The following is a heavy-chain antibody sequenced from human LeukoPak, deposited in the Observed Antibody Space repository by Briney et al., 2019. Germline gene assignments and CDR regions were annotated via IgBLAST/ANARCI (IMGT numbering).Heavy chain of an antibody. Sequence: GGSLRLSCAASGFTFINAWMAWVRQAPGKGLEWVGRIKAKAHGGTIEYAAPVKGRFTISRDDSKNTLYLQMNSLKTEDTAVYYCVKDTLAWGQGTLVTVSS. CDR2: IKAKAHGGTI. V-gene: IGHV3-15*01. D-gene: IGHD2-15*01. J-gene: IGHJ5*02. CDR1: GFTFINAW. CDR3: VKDTLA.